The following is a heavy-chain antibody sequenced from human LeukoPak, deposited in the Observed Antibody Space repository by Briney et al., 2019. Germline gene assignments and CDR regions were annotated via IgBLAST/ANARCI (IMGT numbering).Heavy chain of an antibody. Sequence: GASVNVSCKASGYIFTSYYMHWVRQAPGQGLEWMGIINPSGGSTSYAQNFQGRVTMTRDTSTTTVYLELSSLRSEDTAVYYCARDMSTRVTPISYAFDVWGQGTMVTVSS. V-gene: IGHV1-46*01. CDR3: ARDMSTRVTPISYAFDV. CDR2: INPSGGST. D-gene: IGHD4-23*01. J-gene: IGHJ3*01. CDR1: GYIFTSYY.